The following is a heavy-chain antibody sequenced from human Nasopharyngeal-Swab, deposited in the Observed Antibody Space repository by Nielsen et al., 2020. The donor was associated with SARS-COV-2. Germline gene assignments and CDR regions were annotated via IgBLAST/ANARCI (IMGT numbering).Heavy chain of an antibody. CDR2: IYSGGSST. V-gene: IGHV3-23*03. CDR1: GFTFSSYA. J-gene: IGHJ4*02. D-gene: IGHD1-26*01. Sequence: GGPLRLSWAASGFTFSSYAMSWVRQAPGKGLEWVSVIYSGGSSTYYADSVKGRFTISRDNSKNTLYLQMNSLRAEDTAVYYCAKDQGSYYDYWGQGTLVIVSS. CDR3: AKDQGSYYDY.